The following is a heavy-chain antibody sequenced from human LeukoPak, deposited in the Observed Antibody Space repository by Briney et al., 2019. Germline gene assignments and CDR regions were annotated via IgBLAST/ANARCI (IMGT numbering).Heavy chain of an antibody. J-gene: IGHJ4*02. D-gene: IGHD3-10*01. Sequence: GGSLRLSCAASGFTFSSYGMHWVRQAPGKGLERVAVIWYDGSNKYYADSVKGRFTISRDNSKNTLYLQMNSLRAEDTAVYYCARDRFGELVDYWGQGTLVTVSS. CDR2: IWYDGSNK. V-gene: IGHV3-33*01. CDR3: ARDRFGELVDY. CDR1: GFTFSSYG.